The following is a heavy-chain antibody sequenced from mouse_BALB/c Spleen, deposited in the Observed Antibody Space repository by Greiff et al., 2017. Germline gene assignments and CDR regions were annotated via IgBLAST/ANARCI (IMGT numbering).Heavy chain of an antibody. J-gene: IGHJ4*01. V-gene: IGHV1-54*03. D-gene: IGHD2-14*01. CDR1: GYAFTNYL. CDR2: INPGSGGT. Sequence: VHLVESGAELVRPGTSVKVSCKASGYAFTNYLIEWVKQRPGQGLEWIGVINPGSGGTNYNEKFKGKATLTADKSSSTAYMQLSSLTSDDSAVYFCARRERYDGYAMDYWGQGTSVTVAA. CDR3: ARRERYDGYAMDY.